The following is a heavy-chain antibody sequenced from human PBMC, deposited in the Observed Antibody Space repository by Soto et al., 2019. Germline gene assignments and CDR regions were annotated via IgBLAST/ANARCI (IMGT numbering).Heavy chain of an antibody. Sequence: HPGGSLRLSCAASGFTFSSYGMHWVRQAPGKGLEWVAVISYDGSNKYYADSVKGRFTISRDNSKNTLYLQMNSLRAEDTAVYYCAKDPRTKVGLRFLEWSNMGYYYYMDVWGKGTTVTVSS. J-gene: IGHJ6*03. V-gene: IGHV3-30*18. CDR3: AKDPRTKVGLRFLEWSNMGYYYYMDV. CDR2: ISYDGSNK. D-gene: IGHD3-3*01. CDR1: GFTFSSYG.